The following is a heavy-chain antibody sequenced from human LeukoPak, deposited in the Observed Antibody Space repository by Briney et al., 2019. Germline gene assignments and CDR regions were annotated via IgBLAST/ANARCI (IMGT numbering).Heavy chain of an antibody. V-gene: IGHV3-53*01. CDR2: VYKDGKM. D-gene: IGHD2-21*01. J-gene: IGHJ4*02. CDR3: ASRHCSGGDCYFAGADPFDH. CDR1: GFTVSSTY. Sequence: PGRSLRLSCAASGFTVSSTYMSWVRQSPGKGLEWVSVVYKDGKMFYIDSVKGRFAISRDTSKNTVYLQMNNLRAEDTAVYYCASRHCSGGDCYFAGADPFDHWGREPWSPSPQ.